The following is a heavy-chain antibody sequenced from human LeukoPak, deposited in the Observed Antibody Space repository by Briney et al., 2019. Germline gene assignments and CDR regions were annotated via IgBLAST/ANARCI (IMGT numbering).Heavy chain of an antibody. D-gene: IGHD3-3*01. V-gene: IGHV3-30*03. Sequence: GGSLRLSCAASGFTFSSYGMHWVRQAPGKGLEWVAVISYDGSNKYYADSVRGRFTISRDNSKNTLYLQMNSLRAEDTAVYYCAIDFWSGYYTGLFPWGQGTLVTVSS. CDR2: ISYDGSNK. CDR3: AIDFWSGYYTGLFP. CDR1: GFTFSSYG. J-gene: IGHJ5*02.